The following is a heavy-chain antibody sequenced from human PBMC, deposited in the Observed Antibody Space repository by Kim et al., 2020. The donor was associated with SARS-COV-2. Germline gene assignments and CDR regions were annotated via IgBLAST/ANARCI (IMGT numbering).Heavy chain of an antibody. V-gene: IGHV4-39*01. Sequence: SETLSLTCTVSGGSISSSSYYWGWIRQPPGKGLEWIGSIYYSGSTYYNPSLKSRVTISVDTSKNQFSLKLSSVTAADTSVYYCARRAYYDSSGDDAFDIWGQGTMVTVSS. CDR3: ARRAYYDSSGDDAFDI. CDR2: IYYSGST. J-gene: IGHJ3*02. D-gene: IGHD3-22*01. CDR1: GGSISSSSYY.